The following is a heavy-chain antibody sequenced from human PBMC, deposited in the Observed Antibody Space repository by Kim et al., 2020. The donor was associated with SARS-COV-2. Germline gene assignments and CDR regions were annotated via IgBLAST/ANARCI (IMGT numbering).Heavy chain of an antibody. V-gene: IGHV4-34*01. CDR1: GGSLIGYY. D-gene: IGHD3-22*01. CDR3: ASALDSTGFYH. J-gene: IGHJ4*02. Sequence: SETLSLTCSVSGGSLIGYYWAWIRQTPGKGLEWIGEVTHGGSTNSSPSLKDRVSISADMSKRQFSLKLASVTAADTAVYFCASALDSTGFYHWGQGTLVTVSS. CDR2: VTHGGST.